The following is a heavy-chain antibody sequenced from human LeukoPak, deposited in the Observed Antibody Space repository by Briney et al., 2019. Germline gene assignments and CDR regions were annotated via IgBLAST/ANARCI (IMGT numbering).Heavy chain of an antibody. Sequence: PGGSLRLSCAASGFTFSSYGMYWVRQAPGKGLEWVALIWYDGSNKYYADSVKGRFTISRDNSKNTLYLQMNSLRAEDTAVYYCAKGSGSGYPQYYFDYWGQGTLVTVSS. J-gene: IGHJ4*02. CDR1: GFTFSSYG. CDR2: IWYDGSNK. CDR3: AKGSGSGYPQYYFDY. D-gene: IGHD3-10*01. V-gene: IGHV3-33*06.